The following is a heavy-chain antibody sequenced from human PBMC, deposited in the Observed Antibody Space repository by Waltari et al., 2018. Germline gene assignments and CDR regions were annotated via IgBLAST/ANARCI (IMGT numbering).Heavy chain of an antibody. Sequence: QVQLQESGPGLVKPSQTLSLTCTVSGGSISSGGYYWSWIRQHPGKGLEWIGYIYYSGSTYYNPSLKSRVTISVDTSKNQFSLKLSSVTAADTAVYYCARNYDSSGYYYVGWFDPWGQGTLVTVSS. CDR2: IYYSGST. CDR1: GGSISSGGYY. V-gene: IGHV4-31*03. D-gene: IGHD3-22*01. CDR3: ARNYDSSGYYYVGWFDP. J-gene: IGHJ5*02.